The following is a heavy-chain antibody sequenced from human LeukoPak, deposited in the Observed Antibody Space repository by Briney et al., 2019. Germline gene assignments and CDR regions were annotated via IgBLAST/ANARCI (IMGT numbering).Heavy chain of an antibody. Sequence: PGGSLRLSCAASGFTFSSCGMHWVRQAPGKGLEWVSVIYSGESTYYADSVKGRFTISRDNSKNTLYLQMNSLRAEDTAVYYCARFRRYCSGGSCHGDFDYWGQGTLVSVSS. CDR2: IYSGEST. J-gene: IGHJ4*02. D-gene: IGHD2-15*01. CDR3: ARFRRYCSGGSCHGDFDY. CDR1: GFTFSSCG. V-gene: IGHV3-53*01.